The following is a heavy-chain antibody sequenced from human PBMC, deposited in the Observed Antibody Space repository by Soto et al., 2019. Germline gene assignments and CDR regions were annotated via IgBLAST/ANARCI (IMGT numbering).Heavy chain of an antibody. CDR1: GYTFTSYD. D-gene: IGHD3-10*01. CDR2: MNPNSGNT. V-gene: IGHV1-8*01. J-gene: IGHJ4*02. Sequence: ASVKVSFKASGYTFTSYDINWVRQATGQGLEWMGWMNPNSGNTGYAQKFQGRVTMTRNTSISTAYMELSSLRSEDTAVYYCARARRITMVRGVIITAYYFDYWGQGTLVTVSS. CDR3: ARARRITMVRGVIITAYYFDY.